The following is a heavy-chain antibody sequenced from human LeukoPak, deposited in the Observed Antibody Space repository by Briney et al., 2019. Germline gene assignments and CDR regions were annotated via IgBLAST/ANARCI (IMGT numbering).Heavy chain of an antibody. D-gene: IGHD6-19*01. J-gene: IGHJ1*01. CDR1: GFTFGSYW. CDR3: ARALTSITVAVDGAEYFQH. CDR2: INSDGSRI. Sequence: GGSLRLSCAASGFTFGSYWMHWVRQAPGKGLVWVSRINSDGSRINYADSVKGRFTISRDSAKNTLYLQMNSLRAEDTAVYYCARALTSITVAVDGAEYFQHWGQGTLVTVSS. V-gene: IGHV3-74*01.